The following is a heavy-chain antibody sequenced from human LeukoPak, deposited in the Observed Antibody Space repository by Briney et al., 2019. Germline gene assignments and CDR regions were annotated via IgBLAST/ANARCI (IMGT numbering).Heavy chain of an antibody. J-gene: IGHJ3*01. CDR2: INHSGST. V-gene: IGHV4-34*01. CDR3: AGYGTIAATETHDAFDV. D-gene: IGHD6-13*01. Sequence: SETLSLTCAVYGGSFSGYYWSWIRQPPGKGLEWIGEINHSGSTNYNPSLKSRVTISVDTSKNQFSLKLSSVAAADTAVYYCAGYGTIAATETHDAFDVWGQGTMVTVSS. CDR1: GGSFSGYY.